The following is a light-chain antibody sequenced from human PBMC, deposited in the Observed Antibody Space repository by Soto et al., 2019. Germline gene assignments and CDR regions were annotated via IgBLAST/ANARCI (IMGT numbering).Light chain of an antibody. CDR1: QSISTW. J-gene: IGKJ1*01. CDR3: QQYNSYSTWT. Sequence: DIQMTQSPSTVSASVGDAVTITCRASQSISTWLAWYQQKPGKAPNLLIYDASTLESGGPSGFSGSGSGTEFTLTISSLQPDDSATYYCQQYNSYSTWTFGQGTKVEIK. CDR2: DAS. V-gene: IGKV1-5*01.